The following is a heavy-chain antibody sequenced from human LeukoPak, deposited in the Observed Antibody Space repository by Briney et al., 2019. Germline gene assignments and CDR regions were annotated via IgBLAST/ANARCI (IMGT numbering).Heavy chain of an antibody. V-gene: IGHV3-23*01. J-gene: IGHJ4*02. CDR1: GFPFSSYA. D-gene: IGHD1-26*01. Sequence: GGSLRLSCAASGFPFSSYAMSWVRQAPGKGLEWVSAISGSGDSTYYADSVMGRFTISRDNAKNSLYLQMNSLSAEDRALYYGARGGFYYGAAFAVWGQGRLVTVS. CDR3: ARGGFYYGAAFAV. CDR2: ISGSGDST.